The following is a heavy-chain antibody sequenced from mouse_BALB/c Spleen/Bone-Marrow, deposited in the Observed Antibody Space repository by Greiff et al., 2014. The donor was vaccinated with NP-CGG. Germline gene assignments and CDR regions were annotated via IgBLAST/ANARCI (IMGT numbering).Heavy chain of an antibody. CDR3: ARERTGFDY. Sequence: EVQLVESGGGLVQPGGSRKLSCAASGFTFSYFGMHWVRQAPEKGLEWVAYISSGSSIIYYADTVKGRFTISRDNPKNTLFLQMTSLRSEDMAMYYCARERTGFDYWGQGTTLTVSS. V-gene: IGHV5-17*02. J-gene: IGHJ2*01. CDR2: ISSGSSII. D-gene: IGHD4-1*01. CDR1: GFTFSYFG.